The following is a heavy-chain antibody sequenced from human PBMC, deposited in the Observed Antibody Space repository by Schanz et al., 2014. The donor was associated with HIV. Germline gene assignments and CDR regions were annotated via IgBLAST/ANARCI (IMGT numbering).Heavy chain of an antibody. Sequence: EVQLLESGGGLVQPGGSLRLSCAASGFTFSTYAMNWVRQAPGEGLEWVSAISGSGGGTFYAGSVKGRFTISRDNSKNMLYLQMTSLRVEDTAVYYCANEEVPNDYWGQGTLVTVSS. CDR1: GFTFSTYA. J-gene: IGHJ4*02. CDR2: ISGSGGGT. CDR3: ANEEVPNDY. V-gene: IGHV3-23*01.